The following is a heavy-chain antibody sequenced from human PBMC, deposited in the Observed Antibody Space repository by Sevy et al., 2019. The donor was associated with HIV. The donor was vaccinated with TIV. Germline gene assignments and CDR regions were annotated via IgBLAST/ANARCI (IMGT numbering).Heavy chain of an antibody. V-gene: IGHV3-53*01. J-gene: IGHJ6*02. CDR3: ARDRVTYYYDSSGYYTSGYGMDV. Sequence: GGSLSLSCAASGFTVSSNYMSWVRQAPGKGLEWVSVIYSGDRTDYADSVKGRFTISRENSKNTLYLQMNSLRAEETAVYYCARDRVTYYYDSSGYYTSGYGMDVWGQGTTVTVSS. CDR2: IYSGDRT. CDR1: GFTVSSNY. D-gene: IGHD3-22*01.